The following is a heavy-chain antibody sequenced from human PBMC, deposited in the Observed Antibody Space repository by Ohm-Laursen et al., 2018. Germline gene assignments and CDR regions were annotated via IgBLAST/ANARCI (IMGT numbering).Heavy chain of an antibody. Sequence: SLRLSCAASGFTFSSHWMSWVRQAPGKGLEWVVNIKQDGSAKQYGDSVRGRFTVSRDDAKSSLYLQMDSLRAEDTAVYYCVRDGAVGGISLLDYWGPGTLVTVSS. D-gene: IGHD3-16*01. CDR3: VRDGAVGGISLLDY. J-gene: IGHJ4*02. CDR1: GFTFSSHW. V-gene: IGHV3-7*01. CDR2: IKQDGSAK.